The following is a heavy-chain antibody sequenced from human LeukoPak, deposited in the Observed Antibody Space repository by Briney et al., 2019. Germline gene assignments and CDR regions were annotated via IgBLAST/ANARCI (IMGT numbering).Heavy chain of an antibody. V-gene: IGHV1-69*04. J-gene: IGHJ5*02. CDR3: AQTYYYDSSALDP. CDR1: GGTFSSYA. Sequence: ASVKVSCKASGGTFSSYAISWVRQAPGQGLEWMGRIIPILGIANYAQKFQGRVTMTRDTSTSTVYMELSSLRSEDTAVYYCAQTYYYDSSALDPWGQGTLVTVSS. CDR2: IIPILGIA. D-gene: IGHD3-22*01.